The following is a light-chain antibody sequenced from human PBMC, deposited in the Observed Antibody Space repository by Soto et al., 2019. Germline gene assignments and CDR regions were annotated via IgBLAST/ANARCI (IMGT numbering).Light chain of an antibody. J-gene: IGLJ3*02. CDR2: STS. CDR1: SGSVSTTYY. CDR3: VLYMGSGISV. Sequence: QTVVTQDPSFSVSPGGTVTLTCGLSSGSVSTTYYPSWYQQTPGQAPRTLIYSTSTRSSGVPDRFSGSILGNKAALTITGAQAHDESDYYCVLYMGSGISVFGGGTKLTVL. V-gene: IGLV8-61*01.